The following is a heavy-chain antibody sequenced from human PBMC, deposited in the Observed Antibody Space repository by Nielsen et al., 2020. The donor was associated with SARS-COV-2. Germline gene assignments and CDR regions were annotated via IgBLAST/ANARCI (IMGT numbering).Heavy chain of an antibody. CDR2: IYYSGST. CDR3: ARDTTPPHYYGSGYYYYGMDV. J-gene: IGHJ6*02. Sequence: SETLSLTCTVSGGSISSGDYYWSWIRQPPGKGLEWIGYIYYSGSTYYNPSLKNRVTISVDTSKNQFSLKLSSVTAADTAVYYCARDTTPPHYYGSGYYYYGMDVWGQGTTVTVSS. D-gene: IGHD3-10*01. V-gene: IGHV4-30-4*01. CDR1: GGSISSGDYY.